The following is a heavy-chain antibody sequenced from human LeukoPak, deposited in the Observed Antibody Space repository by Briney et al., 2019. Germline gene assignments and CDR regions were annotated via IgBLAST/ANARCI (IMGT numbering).Heavy chain of an antibody. CDR1: GYTFTSYD. CDR2: MNPNSGNT. V-gene: IGHV1-8*01. Sequence: ASVKVSCKASGYTFTSYDINWVRQATGQGLKWMGRMNPNSGNTGYAQRFQGRVTMTRNTSISTAYMELSSLRSEDTAVYYCARAHFDSSGYYYYFDYWGQGTLVTVSS. D-gene: IGHD3-22*01. CDR3: ARAHFDSSGYYYYFDY. J-gene: IGHJ4*02.